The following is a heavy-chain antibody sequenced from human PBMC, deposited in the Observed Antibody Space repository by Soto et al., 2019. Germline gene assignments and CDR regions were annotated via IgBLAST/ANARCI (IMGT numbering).Heavy chain of an antibody. D-gene: IGHD3-22*01. CDR1: GGSISSSSYY. CDR2: IYYSGST. J-gene: IGHJ5*02. Sequence: SETLSLTCTVSGGSISSSSYYWGWIRQPPGKGLEWIGSIYYSGSTYYNPSLKSRVTISVDTSKNQFSLKLSSVTAADTAVYYCARHGYYERIGYAKRTRNLFDPCGKGTLVTVSS. V-gene: IGHV4-39*01. CDR3: ARHGYYERIGYAKRTRNLFDP.